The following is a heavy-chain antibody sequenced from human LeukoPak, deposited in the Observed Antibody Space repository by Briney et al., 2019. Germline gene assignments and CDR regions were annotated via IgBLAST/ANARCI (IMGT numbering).Heavy chain of an antibody. J-gene: IGHJ4*02. V-gene: IGHV3-64*04. CDR1: GFTFSSYA. CDR3: AKEKGYYYDSSGYYFDY. D-gene: IGHD3-22*01. CDR2: ISSNGGST. Sequence: PWGSLRLSCSASGFTFSSYAMHWVRQAPGKGLEYVSAISSNGGSTYYADSVKGRFTISRDNSKNTLYLQMNSLRAEDTAVYYCAKEKGYYYDSSGYYFDYWGQGTLVTVSS.